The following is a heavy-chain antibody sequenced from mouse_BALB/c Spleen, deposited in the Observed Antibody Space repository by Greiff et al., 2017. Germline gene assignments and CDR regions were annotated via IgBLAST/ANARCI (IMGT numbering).Heavy chain of an antibody. V-gene: IGHV1-4*02. J-gene: IGHJ2*01. CDR1: GYTFTSYT. CDR2: INPSSGYT. CDR3: AREGYLLRSYFDY. D-gene: IGHD1-1*01. Sequence: VKLMESAAELARPGASVKMSCKASGYTFTSYTMHWVKQRPGQGLEWIGYINPSSGYTEYNQKFKDKTTLTADKSSSTAYMQLSSLTSEDSAVYYCAREGYLLRSYFDYWGQGTTLTVSS.